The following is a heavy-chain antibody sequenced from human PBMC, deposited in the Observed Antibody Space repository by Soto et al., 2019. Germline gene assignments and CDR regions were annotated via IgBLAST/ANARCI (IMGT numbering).Heavy chain of an antibody. CDR3: ARYRREAVAGYTLDN. Sequence: PSETLSLTCTVSGGSISSNYWTWIRQPPGKGLEWIGYIYNSGSTNYNPSLKSRVTISEDTSKSQFSLKVNSMTAADTAVYYCARYRREAVAGYTLDNWGQGILVTVSS. J-gene: IGHJ4*02. CDR1: GGSISSNY. D-gene: IGHD6-13*01. CDR2: IYNSGST. V-gene: IGHV4-59*01.